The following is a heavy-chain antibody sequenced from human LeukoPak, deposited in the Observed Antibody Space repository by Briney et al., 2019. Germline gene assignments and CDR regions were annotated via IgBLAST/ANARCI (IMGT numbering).Heavy chain of an antibody. CDR3: ARVYTTSSSWYGDFDY. CDR2: VSYDGKVT. CDR1: GFTFSNFG. V-gene: IGHV3-30*03. D-gene: IGHD6-13*01. Sequence: GEPLRLSCAASGFTFSNFGMHWVRQAPGKGLEWMAVVSYDGKVTYYADSVKGRFTISRDNSKNTLYLQMTSLRAEDTAVYYCARVYTTSSSWYGDFDYWGQGTLVTVSS. J-gene: IGHJ4*02.